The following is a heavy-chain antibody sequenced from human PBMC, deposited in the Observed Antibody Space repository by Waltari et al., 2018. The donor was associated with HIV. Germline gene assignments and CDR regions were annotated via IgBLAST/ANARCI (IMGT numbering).Heavy chain of an antibody. Sequence: QVQLQESGPGLVKPSQTLSLSCIVSDASINRDNYYWAWIRQHPERGLECIGFVYYRGSTFSNPYFKSRATISVDTSKNQFSLKLTAMTAADTAVYYCARVVYWYFDLWGRGTLVTVSS. CDR2: VYYRGST. J-gene: IGHJ2*01. V-gene: IGHV4-31*02. CDR3: ARVVYWYFDL. CDR1: DASINRDNYY.